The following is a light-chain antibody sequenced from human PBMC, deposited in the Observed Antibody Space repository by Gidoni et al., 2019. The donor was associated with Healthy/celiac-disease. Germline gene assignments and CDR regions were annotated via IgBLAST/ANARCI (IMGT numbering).Light chain of an antibody. V-gene: IGKV4-1*01. CDR1: QSVLYISNNKNY. CDR3: QQYYSTPWT. J-gene: IGKJ1*01. CDR2: WAS. Sequence: IVMNPSPDSLAVPLGERATNNCKSIQSVLYISNNKNYLAWYHQKPGQPPKLLIYWASTRESGVPDRLSGSGSGTDFTPTISSLQAEDVAVYYCQQYYSTPWTFGQXTKVEIK.